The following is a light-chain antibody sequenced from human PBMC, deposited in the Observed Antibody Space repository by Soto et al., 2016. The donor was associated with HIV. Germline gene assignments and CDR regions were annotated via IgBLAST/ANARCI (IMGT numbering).Light chain of an antibody. J-gene: IGLJ2*01. CDR1: SLRSYY. CDR2: GKN. Sequence: SSELTQDPAVSVALGQTVRITCQGDSLRSYYGSWYQQKPGQAPVLVIYGKNSRPSGIPDRFSGSTSGNTASLTITGAQAEDEADYYCHSWDIAGNQLFFGGGTKVTVL. V-gene: IGLV3-19*01. CDR3: HSWDIAGNQLF.